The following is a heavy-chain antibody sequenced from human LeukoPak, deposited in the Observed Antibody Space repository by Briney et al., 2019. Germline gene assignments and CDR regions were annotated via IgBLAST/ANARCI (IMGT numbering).Heavy chain of an antibody. CDR2: INHSGST. J-gene: IGHJ3*02. V-gene: IGHV4-34*01. D-gene: IGHD2-15*01. CDR3: ARDRCSGGSCYPNDYAFDI. CDR1: GGSFSGYY. Sequence: SETLSLTCAVYGGSFSGYYWSWIRQPPGKGLEWIGEINHSGSTNYNPSLKSRVTISVDTSKNQFSLKLNSVTAADTAVYYCARDRCSGGSCYPNDYAFDIWGQGTMVTVSS.